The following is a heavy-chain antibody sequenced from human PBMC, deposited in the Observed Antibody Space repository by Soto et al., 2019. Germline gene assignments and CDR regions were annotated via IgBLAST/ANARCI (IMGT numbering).Heavy chain of an antibody. CDR2: ISWNSGSI. D-gene: IGHD6-13*01. CDR1: GFTFDDYA. J-gene: IGHJ4*02. CDR3: AKGSAAAGNYYFDY. V-gene: IGHV3-9*01. Sequence: EVQLVESGGGLVQPGRSLRLSCAASGFTFDDYAMHWVRQAPGKGLEWVSGISWNSGSIGYADSVKGRFTISRDNAKNSLYLQMNCLRAEDTALYYCAKGSAAAGNYYFDYWGQGTLVTVSS.